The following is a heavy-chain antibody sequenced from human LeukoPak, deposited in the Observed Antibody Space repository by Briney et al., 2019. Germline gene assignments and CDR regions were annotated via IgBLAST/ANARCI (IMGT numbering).Heavy chain of an antibody. J-gene: IGHJ4*02. D-gene: IGHD5-12*01. CDR1: GFTFSSYG. Sequence: GGSLRLYCAASGFTFSSYGMHWVRQAPGKGLEWVAVIWYDGSNKYYADSVKGRFTISRDNSKNTLYLQMNSLRAEDTAVYYCARAWLRGYYFDYWGQGTLVTVSS. CDR2: IWYDGSNK. CDR3: ARAWLRGYYFDY. V-gene: IGHV3-33*01.